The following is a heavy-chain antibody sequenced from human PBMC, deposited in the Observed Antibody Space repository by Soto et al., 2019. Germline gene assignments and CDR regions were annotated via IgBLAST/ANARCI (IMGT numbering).Heavy chain of an antibody. CDR3: AKISHYGGNIDY. V-gene: IGHV3-30*18. CDR2: ISYDGSNK. J-gene: IGHJ4*02. CDR1: GFTFSSYG. D-gene: IGHD4-17*01. Sequence: GGSLRLSRAASGFTFSSYGMHWVRQAPGKGLEWVAVISYDGSNKYYADSVKGRFTISRDNSKNTLYLQMNSLRAEDTAVYYCAKISHYGGNIDYWGQGTLVTVSS.